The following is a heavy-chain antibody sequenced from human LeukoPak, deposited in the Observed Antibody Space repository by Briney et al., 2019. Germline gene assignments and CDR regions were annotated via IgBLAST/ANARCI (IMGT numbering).Heavy chain of an antibody. CDR2: IIISSSSL. CDR3: ARSLHYDFWSGYYSAGDYYYYMDV. D-gene: IGHD3-3*01. J-gene: IGHJ6*03. V-gene: IGHV3-21*01. Sequence: GGSLRPSCEAPGFTLSSYRLNWVRQAPGKGLEGFPSIIISSSSLYYADSVKGRFTISRDNAKNSLYLQMNSLRAEDTAVYYCARSLHYDFWSGYYSAGDYYYYMDVWGKGTTVTVSS. CDR1: GFTLSSYR.